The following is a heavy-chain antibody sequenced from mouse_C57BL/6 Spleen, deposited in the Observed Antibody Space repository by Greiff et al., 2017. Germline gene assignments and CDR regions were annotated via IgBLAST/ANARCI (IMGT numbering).Heavy chain of an antibody. CDR2: LYPGDGDT. Sequence: QVQLQQSGPELVKPGASVKISCKASGYAFSSSWMNWVKQRPGKGLEWIGRLYPGDGDTNYNGKFKGKATLTADKSSSTAYMQLSSLTSEDSAVYFCAREGIYYYGSRNYFDYWGQGTTLTVSS. J-gene: IGHJ2*01. CDR3: AREGIYYYGSRNYFDY. V-gene: IGHV1-82*01. CDR1: GYAFSSSW. D-gene: IGHD1-1*01.